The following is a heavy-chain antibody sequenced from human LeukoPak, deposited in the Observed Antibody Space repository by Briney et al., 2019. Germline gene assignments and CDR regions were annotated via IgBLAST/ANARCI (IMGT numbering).Heavy chain of an antibody. CDR1: GFTFSSYA. CDR3: ASAGYSSGWSFDY. Sequence: PTGGSLRLSCAASGFTFSSYAMHWVRQAPGKGLEWVAVISYDGSNKYYADSVKGRFTISRDNSKNTLYLQTNSLRAEDTAVYYCASAGYSSGWSFDYWGQGTLVTVSS. CDR2: ISYDGSNK. D-gene: IGHD6-19*01. J-gene: IGHJ4*02. V-gene: IGHV3-30*04.